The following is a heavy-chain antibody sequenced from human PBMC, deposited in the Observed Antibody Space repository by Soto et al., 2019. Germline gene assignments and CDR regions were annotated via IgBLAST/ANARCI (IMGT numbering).Heavy chain of an antibody. D-gene: IGHD3-22*01. CDR2: IGGGGVPT. CDR3: AKDYYDGIGYGY. J-gene: IGHJ4*02. V-gene: IGHV3-23*01. CDR1: GFTFSNYA. Sequence: GGSLRLSCAASGFTFSNYAMSWVRQAPGKGLEWVSAIGGGGVPTYHADSVKGRFTISRDNSKNTLFLQMSSLRDEDTAVYYCAKDYYDGIGYGYWGQGTLVTVSS.